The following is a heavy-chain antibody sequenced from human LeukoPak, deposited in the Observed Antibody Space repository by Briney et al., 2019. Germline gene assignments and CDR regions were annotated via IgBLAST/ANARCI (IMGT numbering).Heavy chain of an antibody. CDR2: INHSGST. CDR3: ARAAYYYGSGSYYQILKFDY. CDR1: GGSFSGYY. D-gene: IGHD3-10*01. Sequence: PSETLSLTCAVYGGSFSGYYWSWIRQPPGKGLEWIGEINHSGSTNYNPSLKSRVTISVDTSKNQFSLKLSSVTAADTAVYYCARAAYYYGSGSYYQILKFDYWGQGNLVTVSS. V-gene: IGHV4-34*01. J-gene: IGHJ4*02.